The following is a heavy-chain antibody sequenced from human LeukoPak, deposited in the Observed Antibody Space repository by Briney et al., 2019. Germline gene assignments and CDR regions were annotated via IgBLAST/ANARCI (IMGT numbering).Heavy chain of an antibody. CDR2: ISSSGSTI. V-gene: IGHV3-11*04. CDR3: ARDLRGYNYLRQVDAFDI. D-gene: IGHD5-24*01. J-gene: IGHJ3*02. Sequence: GGSLRLSCAASGFTFSDYYMSWIRPAPGKGLGGVSYISSSGSTIYYADSVKGRFTISRDKAKNSLYLPMTSLRAEDTAVYYCARDLRGYNYLRQVDAFDIWGDGTMVTASS. CDR1: GFTFSDYY.